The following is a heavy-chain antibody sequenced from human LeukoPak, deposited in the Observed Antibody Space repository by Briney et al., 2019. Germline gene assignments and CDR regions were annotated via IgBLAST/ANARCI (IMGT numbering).Heavy chain of an antibody. V-gene: IGHV3-23*01. CDR3: AKFYGSGSYYLDC. CDR1: GFTFSSYA. J-gene: IGHJ4*02. D-gene: IGHD3-10*01. Sequence: GGSLRLSCPASGFTFSSYAMSWVRQAPGKGLEWVSAISGSGGNTHYADSVKGRFTISRDNSKSTLYLQMNSLRAEDTAVYYCAKFYGSGSYYLDCRGQGTLVTVSS. CDR2: ISGSGGNT.